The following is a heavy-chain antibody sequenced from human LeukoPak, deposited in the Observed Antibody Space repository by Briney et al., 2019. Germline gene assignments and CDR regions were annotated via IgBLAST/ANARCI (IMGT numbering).Heavy chain of an antibody. CDR3: ARARSGLYFDY. CDR1: GFPLSDYW. D-gene: IGHD3-22*01. V-gene: IGHV3-74*03. J-gene: IGHJ4*02. CDR2: INSDGSGT. Sequence: TGGSLRLSCAASGFPLSDYWIHWVRQAPGKGLVWVSRINSDGSGTTYADSVKGRFTISRDNAKNTLYLQMNSLRAEDTAVYYCARARSGLYFDYWGQGTLVTVSS.